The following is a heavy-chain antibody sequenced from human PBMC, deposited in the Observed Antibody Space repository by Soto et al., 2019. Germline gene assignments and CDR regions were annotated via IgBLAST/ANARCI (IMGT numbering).Heavy chain of an antibody. V-gene: IGHV3-23*01. Sequence: EVQMLESGGGLVQPGGSLRLSCAASSFTFSAYAMSWVRQAPGKGLEWVSIISGHGDATDYTDSVKGRFTISRDNSKNTLYLQMNSLRADDTAVYYCAKGSCSGVFCYRYDSWGQGTLVTASS. CDR2: ISGHGDAT. CDR3: AKGSCSGVFCYRYDS. J-gene: IGHJ4*02. CDR1: SFTFSAYA. D-gene: IGHD2-15*01.